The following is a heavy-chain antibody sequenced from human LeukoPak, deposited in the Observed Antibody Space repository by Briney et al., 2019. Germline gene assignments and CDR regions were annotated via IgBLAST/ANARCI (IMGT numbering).Heavy chain of an antibody. CDR3: AKDYVRLGELSLTFFDY. D-gene: IGHD3-16*02. V-gene: IGHV3-9*01. CDR2: ISWNSGSI. CDR1: GFTFDDYA. Sequence: GGSLRLSCAASGFTFDDYAMHWVRQAPGKGLEWVSGISWNSGSIGYADSVKGRFTISRDNSKNTLYLQMNSLRAEDTAVYYCAKDYVRLGELSLTFFDYWGQGTLVTVSS. J-gene: IGHJ4*02.